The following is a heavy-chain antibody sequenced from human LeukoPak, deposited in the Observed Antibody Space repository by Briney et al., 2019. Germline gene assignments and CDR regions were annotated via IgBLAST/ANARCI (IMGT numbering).Heavy chain of an antibody. V-gene: IGHV3-23*01. D-gene: IGHD6-19*01. CDR2: ISGSGDNI. CDR1: GFTFSNSV. J-gene: IGHJ5*02. Sequence: GRSLRLSCAASGFTFSNSVMSWVRQAPGKGLEWVSLISGSGDNIYYVDSVKGRFTISRDNSKNTLYLQLNGLRVEDTAIYYCARCVTGWPNWFAPWGQGTLVTVSS. CDR3: ARCVTGWPNWFAP.